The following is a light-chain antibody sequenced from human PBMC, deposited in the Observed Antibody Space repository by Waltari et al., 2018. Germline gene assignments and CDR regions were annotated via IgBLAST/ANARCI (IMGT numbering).Light chain of an antibody. CDR1: NIGSYR. Sequence: SYVLTQPPSVSVAPGETASIHCGGDNIGSYRVHWYQQEPGQAPLLIIFYDSDRPSGIPARFSGSNSGNTATLTITSVEAGDEARYYCHVWHAHFDPGVFGTGTEVTVL. CDR2: YDS. CDR3: HVWHAHFDPGV. V-gene: IGLV3-21*04. J-gene: IGLJ1*01.